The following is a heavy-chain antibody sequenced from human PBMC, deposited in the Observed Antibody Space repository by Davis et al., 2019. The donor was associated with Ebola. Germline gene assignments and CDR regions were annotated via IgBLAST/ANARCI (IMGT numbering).Heavy chain of an antibody. Sequence: ASVKVSCKASGGTFSSYAISWVRQAPGQGLEWMGIINPSGGSTSYAQKFQGRVTMTRDTSTSTVYMELSSLRSEDTAVYYCARDLSDDYYYYGMDVWGQGTTVTVSS. CDR3: ARDLSDDYYYYGMDV. CDR1: GGTFSSYA. CDR2: INPSGGST. J-gene: IGHJ6*02. V-gene: IGHV1-46*01.